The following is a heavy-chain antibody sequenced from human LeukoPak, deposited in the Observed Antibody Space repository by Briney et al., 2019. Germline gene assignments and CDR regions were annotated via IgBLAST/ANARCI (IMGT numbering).Heavy chain of an antibody. Sequence: ASVKVSCKAPGYTFTSYYMHWVRQAPGQGLEWMGIINPSGGSTSHAQKFQGRVTMTRDTSTSTVYMELSSLRSEDTAVYYCARASSENYDILTGLMDKNWFDPWGQGTLVTVSS. J-gene: IGHJ5*02. V-gene: IGHV1-46*01. D-gene: IGHD3-9*01. CDR2: INPSGGST. CDR1: GYTFTSYY. CDR3: ARASSENYDILTGLMDKNWFDP.